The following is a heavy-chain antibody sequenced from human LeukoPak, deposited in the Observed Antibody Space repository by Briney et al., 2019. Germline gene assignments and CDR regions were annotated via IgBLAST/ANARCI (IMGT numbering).Heavy chain of an antibody. CDR1: GFTFSSDS. CDR2: ISYDGSNK. CDR3: AKDPGIQLLYNWFDP. V-gene: IGHV3-30*18. D-gene: IGHD5-18*01. Sequence: PGGSLRLACAASGFTFSSDSMHWVSQAPGKGRGWVAVISYDGSNKYYADSVKGRFTISRDNSKNTLYLQMNSLRAEDTAVYYCAKDPGIQLLYNWFDPWGQGTLVTVSS. J-gene: IGHJ5*02.